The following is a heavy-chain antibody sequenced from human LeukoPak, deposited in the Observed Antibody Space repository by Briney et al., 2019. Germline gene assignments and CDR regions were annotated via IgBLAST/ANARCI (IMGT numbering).Heavy chain of an antibody. V-gene: IGHV3-33*01. J-gene: IGHJ4*02. Sequence: GGSLRLSCAASGITFNAIHWVRQAPGKGLEWVALTWYDGRNKYYADSVKGRFTISIDNSKNMVYLHMNSLRADDTAVYYCARERFGSGSRPAYWGQGTLVTVSS. CDR3: ARERFGSGSRPAY. D-gene: IGHD3-10*01. CDR2: TWYDGRNK. CDR1: GITFNA.